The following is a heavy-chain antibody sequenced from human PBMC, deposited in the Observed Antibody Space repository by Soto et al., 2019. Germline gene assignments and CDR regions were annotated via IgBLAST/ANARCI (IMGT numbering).Heavy chain of an antibody. CDR3: ARLVGPTSSENWFDP. J-gene: IGHJ5*02. D-gene: IGHD1-26*01. Sequence: QVKLEQSGGEVKKPGAQVRSLSRASVSTFPGIGIPGGHQAPGQGLGWMGWVSGYNGHTNYAQKFQGRVTMTRDMSTATAYMELRNLRSDDTAVYYCARLVGPTSSENWFDPWGQGTLVTVSA. V-gene: IGHV1-18*01. CDR1: VSTFPGIG. CDR2: VSGYNGHT.